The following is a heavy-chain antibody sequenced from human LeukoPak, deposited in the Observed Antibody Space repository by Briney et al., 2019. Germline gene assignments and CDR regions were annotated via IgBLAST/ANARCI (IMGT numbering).Heavy chain of an antibody. V-gene: IGHV4-59*01. CDR1: GGSFSGYY. J-gene: IGHJ5*02. CDR2: IYYSGST. Sequence: SETLSLTCAVYGGSFSGYYWSWIRQPPGKGLEWIGYIYYSGSTNYNPSLKSPVTISVDTSKNQFSLKLSSVTAADTAVYYCARGATMVRGVRFWFDPWGQGTLVTVSS. D-gene: IGHD3-10*01. CDR3: ARGATMVRGVRFWFDP.